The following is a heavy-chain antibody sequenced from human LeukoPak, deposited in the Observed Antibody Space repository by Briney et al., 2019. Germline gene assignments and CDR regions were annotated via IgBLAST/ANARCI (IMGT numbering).Heavy chain of an antibody. J-gene: IGHJ3*02. CDR2: ISYDGSNK. CDR3: ARDSRWTSGWSDAFDI. Sequence: GGSLRLSCAASGFTFSTYSMNWVRQAPGKGLEWVAVISYDGSNKYYADSVKGRFTISRDNSKNTLYLQMNSLRAEDTAVYYCARDSRWTSGWSDAFDIWGQGTMVTVSS. V-gene: IGHV3-30*03. D-gene: IGHD3-3*01. CDR1: GFTFSTYS.